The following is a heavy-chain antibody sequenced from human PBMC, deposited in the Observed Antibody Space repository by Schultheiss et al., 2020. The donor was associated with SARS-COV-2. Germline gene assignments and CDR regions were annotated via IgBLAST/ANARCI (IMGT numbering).Heavy chain of an antibody. Sequence: GSLRLSCAVYGGSFSVYYWSWIRQPPGKGLEWIGEINHSGSTNYNPSLKSRVTISVDTSKNQFSLKLSSVTAADTAVYYCAREGYDSSGFFDYWGQGTLVTVSS. CDR2: INHSGST. V-gene: IGHV4-34*01. CDR3: AREGYDSSGFFDY. J-gene: IGHJ4*02. D-gene: IGHD3-22*01. CDR1: GGSFSVYY.